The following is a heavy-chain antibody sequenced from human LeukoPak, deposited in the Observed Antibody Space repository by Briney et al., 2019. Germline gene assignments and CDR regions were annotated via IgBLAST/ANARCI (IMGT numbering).Heavy chain of an antibody. Sequence: GGSLRLSCAASGFTFSSYGMHWVRQAPGKGLEWVAFIRYDGSNKYYADSVKGRFTISRDNSKNTLYLQMNSMRAEDTAVYYCARDLRGSGNYEFDYWGQGTLVTVSS. CDR3: ARDLRGSGNYEFDY. J-gene: IGHJ4*02. V-gene: IGHV3-30*02. D-gene: IGHD3-10*01. CDR1: GFTFSSYG. CDR2: IRYDGSNK.